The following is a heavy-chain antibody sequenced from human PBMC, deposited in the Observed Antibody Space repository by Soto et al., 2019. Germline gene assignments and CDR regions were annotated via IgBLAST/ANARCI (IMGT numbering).Heavy chain of an antibody. V-gene: IGHV3-23*01. CDR1: GFTFSSYA. CDR2: ISGSGAST. J-gene: IGHJ6*02. D-gene: IGHD5-12*01. Sequence: GGSLRLSCAASGFTFSSYAMSWVRQATGKGLEWVSAISGSGASTSYATSETGRFTIPRDNSKNTLNLQMNSQRAEDTAVYYCAKYSGCDFDFYYGMDVWGQGTTVTVSS. CDR3: AKYSGCDFDFYYGMDV.